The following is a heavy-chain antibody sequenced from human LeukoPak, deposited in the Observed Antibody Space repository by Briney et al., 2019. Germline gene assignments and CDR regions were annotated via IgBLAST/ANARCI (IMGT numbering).Heavy chain of an antibody. J-gene: IGHJ6*02. CDR3: ARLDRNDFSRRWNEASYSYHGMDV. D-gene: IGHD4-11*01. V-gene: IGHV4-34*01. Sequence: SETLSLTCAVYGGSFSGYHWSWLRQPPGKGLEWIGEISHSGTTNYNPSLKSRLTMTVDTSSYQFSLKLSSVTAADTAVYYCARLDRNDFSRRWNEASYSYHGMDVWGQGTTVTVSS. CDR1: GGSFSGYH. CDR2: ISHSGTT.